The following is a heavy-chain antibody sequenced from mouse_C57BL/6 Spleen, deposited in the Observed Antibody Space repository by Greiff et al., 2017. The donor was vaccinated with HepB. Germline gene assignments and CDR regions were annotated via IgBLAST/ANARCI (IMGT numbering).Heavy chain of an antibody. CDR3: AREGIVTTYFDY. Sequence: EVKLVESGGGLVKPGGSLKLSCAASGFTFSSYAMSWVRQTPEQRLEWVATISDGGSYTYYPDNVKGRFTISRDNAKNNLYLQMSHLKSEDTAMYYCAREGIVTTYFDYWGQGTTLTVSS. V-gene: IGHV5-4*01. CDR1: GFTFSSYA. J-gene: IGHJ2*01. D-gene: IGHD2-5*01. CDR2: ISDGGSYT.